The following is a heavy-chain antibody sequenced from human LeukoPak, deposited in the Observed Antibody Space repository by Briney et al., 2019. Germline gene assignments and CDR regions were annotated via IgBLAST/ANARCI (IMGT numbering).Heavy chain of an antibody. D-gene: IGHD2-2*01. V-gene: IGHV3-15*01. CDR1: GFTFSNAW. J-gene: IGHJ5*02. CDR2: IKSKTDVGTT. Sequence: GGSLRLSCAASGFTFSNAWMSWVRQAPGKGLEWVGRIKSKTDVGTTDYAAPVKGRFTISRDDSKNTLYLQMNSLKTEDTAVYYCTTDQVVVVPAARRINWFDPWGQGTLVTVSS. CDR3: TTDQVVVVPAARRINWFDP.